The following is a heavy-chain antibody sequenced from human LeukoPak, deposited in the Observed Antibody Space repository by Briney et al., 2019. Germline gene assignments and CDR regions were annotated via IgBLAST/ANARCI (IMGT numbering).Heavy chain of an antibody. D-gene: IGHD6-13*01. Sequence: SETLSLTCTVSGGSISSYYWGWIRQPPGKGLEWIGYIYYSGSTNYNPSLKSRVTISVDTSKNQFSLKLSSVTAADTAVYYCARDIGYSSSWYDYWGQGTLVTVSS. V-gene: IGHV4-59*01. J-gene: IGHJ4*02. CDR1: GGSISSYY. CDR2: IYYSGST. CDR3: ARDIGYSSSWYDY.